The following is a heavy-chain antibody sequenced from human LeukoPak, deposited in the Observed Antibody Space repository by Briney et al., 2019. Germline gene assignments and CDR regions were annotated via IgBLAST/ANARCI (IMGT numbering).Heavy chain of an antibody. J-gene: IGHJ4*02. V-gene: IGHV1-2*06. D-gene: IGHD2-21*01. CDR1: GYTFTGYH. CDR3: ARGIAGGFDY. CDR2: IIPNSGDA. Sequence: AAVEVSCKTSGYTFTGYHLHWARQVPGQGLEWMGRIIPNSGDAIYALKFQGRVTLTRDTSISTVYMELKRLRSDDTALYYCARGIAGGFDYWGQGTLVTVSS.